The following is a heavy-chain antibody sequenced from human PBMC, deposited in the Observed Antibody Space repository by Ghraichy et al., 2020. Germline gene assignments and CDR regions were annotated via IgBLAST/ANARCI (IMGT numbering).Heavy chain of an antibody. CDR3: ASSPGKWEVLDY. CDR2: TRYDGSDK. D-gene: IGHD1-26*01. Sequence: SCAASGFTLSSRGIHWVRQAPGEGLEWVAFTRYDGSDKYYADSVKGRFTISRDNAKNILYLQMNSLTTEDSAVYHCASSPGKWEVLDYWGQGTLVTVSS. V-gene: IGHV3-30*02. CDR1: GFTLSSRG. J-gene: IGHJ4*02.